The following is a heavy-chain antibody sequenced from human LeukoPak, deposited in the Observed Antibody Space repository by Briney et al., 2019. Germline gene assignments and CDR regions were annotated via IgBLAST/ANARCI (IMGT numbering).Heavy chain of an antibody. CDR2: INHSGST. CDR1: GGSFSGYY. J-gene: IGHJ4*02. CDR3: ARGARVANFDY. D-gene: IGHD2-15*01. Sequence: PSETLSLTCAVYGGSFSGYYWSWIRQPPGKGLEWIGEINHSGSTNYNPSLKSRVTISVDTSKNQSSLKLSSVTAADTAVYYCARGARVANFDYWGQGTLVTVSS. V-gene: IGHV4-34*01.